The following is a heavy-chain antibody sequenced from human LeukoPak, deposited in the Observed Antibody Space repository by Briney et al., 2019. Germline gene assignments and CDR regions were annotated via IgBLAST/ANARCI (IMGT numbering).Heavy chain of an antibody. J-gene: IGHJ4*02. CDR3: ARGLSGSFPH. CDR2: IYYSGST. CDR1: GGSISSSSYY. Sequence: SETLSLTCTVSGGSISSSSYYWGWIRQPPGKGLEWIGSIYYSGSTYYNPSLKSRVTISVDTSENQFSLKLSSVTAADTAVYYCARGLSGSFPHWGQGTLVTVSS. D-gene: IGHD3-10*01. V-gene: IGHV4-39*07.